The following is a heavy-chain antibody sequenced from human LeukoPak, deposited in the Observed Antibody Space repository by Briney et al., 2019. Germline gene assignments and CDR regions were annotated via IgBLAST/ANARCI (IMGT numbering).Heavy chain of an antibody. J-gene: IGHJ5*02. CDR2: INPNSGGT. CDR3: ARDYGDYVYWFDP. CDR1: GYTFTGYY. V-gene: IGHV1-2*02. D-gene: IGHD4-17*01. Sequence: ASVKVSCKASGYTFTGYYMHCVRQAPGQGPECMGWINPNSGGTNYAQKFQGRVTMTRDKSISTAYMELGRLRSDDKAVYYCARDYGDYVYWFDPWGQGTLVSVSS.